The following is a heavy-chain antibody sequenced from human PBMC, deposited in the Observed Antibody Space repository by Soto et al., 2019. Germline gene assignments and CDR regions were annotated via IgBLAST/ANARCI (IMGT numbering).Heavy chain of an antibody. V-gene: IGHV4-31*03. Sequence: QVQLQESGPGLVKPSQTLSLTCTVSGGSINSGGYYWSWIRQHPGKGLEWIGYIYYSGSTYYNPSLKSRVTISVDTSKNQFSLKLSSVTAADTAVYYWALRGGYSDGYALDYWGQGTLVTVSS. CDR1: GGSINSGGYY. J-gene: IGHJ4*02. D-gene: IGHD5-18*01. CDR2: IYYSGST. CDR3: ALRGGYSDGYALDY.